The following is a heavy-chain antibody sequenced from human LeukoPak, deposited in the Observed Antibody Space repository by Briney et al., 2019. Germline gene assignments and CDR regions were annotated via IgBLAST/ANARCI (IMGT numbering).Heavy chain of an antibody. J-gene: IGHJ5*02. D-gene: IGHD4-11*01. CDR3: ARGDYSDYVANWFEP. Sequence: SETLSLTCTVSGGSISSHNYYWGWIRQPPGKGLEWIGSIYSSGSTYYNPSLTSRVTISVDTSKNQFSPKLNSVTAADTAVYYCARGDYSDYVANWFEPWGQGYLVTVSS. V-gene: IGHV4-39*01. CDR1: GGSISSHNYY. CDR2: IYSSGST.